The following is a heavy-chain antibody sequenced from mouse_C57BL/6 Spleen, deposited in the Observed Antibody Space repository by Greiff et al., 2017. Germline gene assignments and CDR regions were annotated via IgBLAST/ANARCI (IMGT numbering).Heavy chain of an antibody. D-gene: IGHD2-4*01. CDR2: IDPEDGDT. CDR1: GFNIKDYY. Sequence: VQLQQPGAELVRPGASVKLSCTASGFNIKDYYMHWVKQRPEQGLEWIGRIDPEDGDTEYAPKFQGKATMTADTSSNTAYLQLSSLTSEDTAVYYCTTDDYPYYFDYWGQGTTLTVSS. CDR3: TTDDYPYYFDY. V-gene: IGHV14-1*01. J-gene: IGHJ2*01.